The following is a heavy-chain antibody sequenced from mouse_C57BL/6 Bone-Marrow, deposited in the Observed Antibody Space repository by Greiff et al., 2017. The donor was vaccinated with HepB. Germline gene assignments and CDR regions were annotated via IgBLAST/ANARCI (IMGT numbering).Heavy chain of an antibody. Sequence: QVTLKECGPGILQPSQPLSLTCSFSGFSLSTFGMGVGWIRQPSGKGLEWLAHIWWDDDKYYNPALKSRLTISKDTSKNQVFLKIANVDTADTATYYCARIYYYGSHWYFDVWGTGTTVTVSS. J-gene: IGHJ1*03. CDR3: ARIYYYGSHWYFDV. CDR2: IWWDDDK. CDR1: GFSLSTFGMG. D-gene: IGHD1-1*01. V-gene: IGHV8-8*01.